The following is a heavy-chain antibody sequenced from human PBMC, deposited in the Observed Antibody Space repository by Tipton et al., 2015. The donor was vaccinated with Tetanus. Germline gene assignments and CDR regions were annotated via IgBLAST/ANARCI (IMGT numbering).Heavy chain of an antibody. D-gene: IGHD3-3*01. CDR2: VWYDGTRK. CDR3: ARERFVEWLGPLGC. V-gene: IGHV3-33*01. CDR1: GFTFSTHG. Sequence: SLRLSCAASGFTFSTHGMHWVRQAPGKGLEWGALVWYDGTRKYYTESVEGRFTISRDNSKNTLYLQMDSLRVEDTATYFCARERFVEWLGPLGCRGQGALVTVSS. J-gene: IGHJ4*02.